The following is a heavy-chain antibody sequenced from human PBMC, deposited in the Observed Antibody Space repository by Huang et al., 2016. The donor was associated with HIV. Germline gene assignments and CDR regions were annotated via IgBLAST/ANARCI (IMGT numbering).Heavy chain of an antibody. CDR3: AKDWGYDFGAFDF. CDR1: GFTFDDYA. V-gene: IGHV3-9*01. J-gene: IGHJ3*01. D-gene: IGHD3-16*01. Sequence: EVQLVESGGGLVRPGRSLRLSCAASGFTFDDYAMHWVPQTPGKGLEWVSGSNGKSGNRADADSVRGGCTISRENAKNSLYLQMNSLRPEDTALYYCAKDWGYDFGAFDFWGRGTMVTVSS. CDR2: SNGKSGNR.